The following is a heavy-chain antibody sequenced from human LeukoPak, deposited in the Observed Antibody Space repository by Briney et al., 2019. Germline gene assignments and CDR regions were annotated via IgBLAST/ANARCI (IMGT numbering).Heavy chain of an antibody. D-gene: IGHD6-13*01. CDR2: IWYDGSNK. CDR3: ARALGSSSWSRKANYGMDV. V-gene: IGHV3-33*01. J-gene: IGHJ6*04. Sequence: GRSLRLSCAASGFTFSSYGMHWIRQAPGKGLEWVAVIWYDGSNKYYADSVKGRFTISRDNSKNTLYLQMNSLRAEDTAVYYCARALGSSSWSRKANYGMDVWGKGTTVTVSS. CDR1: GFTFSSYG.